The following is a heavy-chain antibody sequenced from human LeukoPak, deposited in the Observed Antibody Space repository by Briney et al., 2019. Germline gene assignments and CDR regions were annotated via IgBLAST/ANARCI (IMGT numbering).Heavy chain of an antibody. CDR2: IIPIFGTA. CDR3: AYYYGSGSYSN. Sequence: SVKVSCKASGGTFSSYAISWVRQAPGQGLEWMGGIIPIFGTANYAQQFQGRVTITADESTSTAYMELSSLRSEDTAVYYCAYYYGSGSYSNWGQGTLVTVSS. V-gene: IGHV1-69*13. CDR1: GGTFSSYA. D-gene: IGHD3-10*01. J-gene: IGHJ4*02.